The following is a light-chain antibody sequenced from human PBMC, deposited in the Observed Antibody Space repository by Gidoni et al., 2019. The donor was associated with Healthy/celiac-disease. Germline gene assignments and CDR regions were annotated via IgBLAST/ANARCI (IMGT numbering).Light chain of an antibody. Sequence: EIVLTQSPATLSLSPGESATLSCRASQSVSSYLAWYQQKPGQDPRLLIYDASNRATGIPARFSGSGSGTDFTLTISSLEPEDFAVYYCQQRSNWPPSTFGQGTRLEIK. J-gene: IGKJ5*01. V-gene: IGKV3-11*01. CDR2: DAS. CDR3: QQRSNWPPST. CDR1: QSVSSY.